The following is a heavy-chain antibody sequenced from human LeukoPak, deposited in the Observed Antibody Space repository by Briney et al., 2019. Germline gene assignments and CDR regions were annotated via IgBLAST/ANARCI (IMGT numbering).Heavy chain of an antibody. CDR1: GFTFSSYW. D-gene: IGHD3-22*01. Sequence: GALRLSCAASGFTFSSYWMSWVRQAPGKGLEWVANIKQDGSEKYYVDPVKGRFTISRDNAKNSLYLQMNSLRAEDTAVYYCARPRDYYDSSGYYNYWGQGTLVTVSS. V-gene: IGHV3-7*01. CDR3: ARPRDYYDSSGYYNY. J-gene: IGHJ4*02. CDR2: IKQDGSEK.